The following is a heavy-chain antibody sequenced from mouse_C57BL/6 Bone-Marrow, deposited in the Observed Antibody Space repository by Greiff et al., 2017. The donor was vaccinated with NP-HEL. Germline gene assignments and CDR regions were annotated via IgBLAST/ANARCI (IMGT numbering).Heavy chain of an antibody. CDR2: IDPENGDT. Sequence: EVQLQESGAELVRPGASVKLSCTASGFNIKDDYMHWVKQRPEQGLEWIGWIDPENGDTEYASKFQGKATITADTSSNTAYLQLSSLTSEDTAVYYCTTGGLRRGYAMDYWGQGTSVTVSS. CDR3: TTGGLRRGYAMDY. V-gene: IGHV14-4*01. D-gene: IGHD2-4*01. J-gene: IGHJ4*01. CDR1: GFNIKDDY.